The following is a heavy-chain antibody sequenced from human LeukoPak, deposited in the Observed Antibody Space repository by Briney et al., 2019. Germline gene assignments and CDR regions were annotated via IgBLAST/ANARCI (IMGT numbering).Heavy chain of an antibody. D-gene: IGHD5-18*01. CDR2: INPSSGST. V-gene: IGHV1-46*01. CDR3: ARDVVPLLSPPVDTALDP. Sequence: ASVKVSCKASGYTFTSYHMHWVRQAPGQGLEWMGIINPSSGSTSYAQKFQGRVTMTRDTSTSTVYMELSSLRSEDTAVYYCARDVVPLLSPPVDTALDPWGQGTLVTVSS. CDR1: GYTFTSYH. J-gene: IGHJ5*02.